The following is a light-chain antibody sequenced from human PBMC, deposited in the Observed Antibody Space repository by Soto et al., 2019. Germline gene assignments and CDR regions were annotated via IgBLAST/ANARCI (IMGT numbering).Light chain of an antibody. CDR3: AAWDDSLSGWV. CDR2: STD. Sequence: QSVLTQPPSASGTPGQRVTISCSGSSSNIGSNTVNWYQHLPGTAPKLLIYSTDQRPSGVPDRFSGSKSGTSASLAISGLQSDDEADYYCAAWDDSLSGWVFGGGTKLTVL. J-gene: IGLJ3*02. V-gene: IGLV1-44*01. CDR1: SSNIGSNT.